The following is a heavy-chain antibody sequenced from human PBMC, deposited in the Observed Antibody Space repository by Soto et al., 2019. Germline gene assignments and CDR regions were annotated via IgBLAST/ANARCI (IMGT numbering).Heavy chain of an antibody. CDR2: INSSVSNI. CDR1: GLTFSSYE. Sequence: EVQLVESGGGLVQPGGSLRLSCVDSGLTFSSYEMNWVRQAPGKGLEGVAYINSSVSNIYYAESLKGRFTISRDNAKDSLYLQMDNLRAEDTAVYSCARDQNMWDQGGYFDYWGQGTLVTVSS. D-gene: IGHD1-26*01. V-gene: IGHV3-48*03. CDR3: ARDQNMWDQGGYFDY. J-gene: IGHJ4*02.